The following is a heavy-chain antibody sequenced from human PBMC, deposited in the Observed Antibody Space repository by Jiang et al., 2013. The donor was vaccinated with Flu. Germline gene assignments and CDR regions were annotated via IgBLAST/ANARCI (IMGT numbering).Heavy chain of an antibody. CDR1: GYTLSELP. Sequence: SGAEVKKPGASVKVSCKVSGYTLSELPMHWVRQAPGGGLEWMGGFAPEDGETIYAQKFQDRLTMTEDTSTDTAYMELNRLTSDDTAVYYCTTDFSYYESSGPSGDYWGQGT. V-gene: IGHV1-24*01. CDR3: TTDFSYYESSGPSGDY. J-gene: IGHJ4*02. CDR2: FAPEDGET. D-gene: IGHD3-22*01.